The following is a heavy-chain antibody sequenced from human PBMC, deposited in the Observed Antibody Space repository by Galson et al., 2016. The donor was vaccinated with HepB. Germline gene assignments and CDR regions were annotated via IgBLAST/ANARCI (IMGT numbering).Heavy chain of an antibody. CDR1: GGPVNTYF. V-gene: IGHV4-4*07. J-gene: IGHJ4*02. Sequence: SETLSLTCSVSGGPVNTYFWNWIRHPAGKGLEWLGRISSSGTINHNPSLKSRISMSLDTSKNQFSLNLTSVTAADTAVYYCARSEFLSFIYFDYWGQGNLVTVSS. D-gene: IGHD3-10*01. CDR3: ARSEFLSFIYFDY. CDR2: ISSSGTI.